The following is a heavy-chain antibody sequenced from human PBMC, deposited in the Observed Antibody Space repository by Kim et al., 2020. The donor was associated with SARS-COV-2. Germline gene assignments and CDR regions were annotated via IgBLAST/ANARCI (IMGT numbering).Heavy chain of an antibody. CDR3: AADLEDCSGGSCYYRAFDI. CDR1: GFTFTSSA. Sequence: SVKVSCKASGFTFTSSAVQWVRQARGQRLEWIGWIVVGSGNTNYAQKFQERVTITRDMSTSTAYMELSSLRSEDTAVYYCAADLEDCSGGSCYYRAFDIWGQGTMVTVSS. V-gene: IGHV1-58*01. CDR2: IVVGSGNT. D-gene: IGHD2-15*01. J-gene: IGHJ3*02.